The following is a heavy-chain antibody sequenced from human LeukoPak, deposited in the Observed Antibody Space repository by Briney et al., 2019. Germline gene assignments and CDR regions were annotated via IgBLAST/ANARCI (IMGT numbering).Heavy chain of an antibody. Sequence: GGSLRLSCAASGFTFSNYWISWVRQAPGKGLEWVANIKQDGSEKYYVDSVKGRFTISRDNAKNSLYLQMNSLRAEDTAVYYCARGRFYGYYYYYMDVWGKGTTVTISS. J-gene: IGHJ6*03. V-gene: IGHV3-7*03. CDR3: ARGRFYGYYYYYMDV. CDR1: GFTFSNYW. D-gene: IGHD3-10*01. CDR2: IKQDGSEK.